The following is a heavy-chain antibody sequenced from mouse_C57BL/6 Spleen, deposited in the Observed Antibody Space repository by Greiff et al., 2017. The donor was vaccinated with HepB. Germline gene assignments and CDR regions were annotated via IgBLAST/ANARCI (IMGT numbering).Heavy chain of an antibody. J-gene: IGHJ2*01. Sequence: QVQLQQPGAELVKPGASVKLSCKASGYTFTSYWMHWVKQRPGQGLEWIGMIHPNSGSTNYNKKFKSKATLTVDKSSSTAYMQLSSLTSEDSAVYYCATPNWDGNYWGQGTTLTVSS. CDR3: ATPNWDGNY. CDR1: GYTFTSYW. V-gene: IGHV1-64*01. CDR2: IHPNSGST. D-gene: IGHD4-1*01.